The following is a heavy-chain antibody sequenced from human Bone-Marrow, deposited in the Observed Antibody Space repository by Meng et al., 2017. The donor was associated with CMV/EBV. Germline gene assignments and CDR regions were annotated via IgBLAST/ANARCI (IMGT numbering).Heavy chain of an antibody. D-gene: IGHD4-11*01. CDR2: IYPGDSDT. CDR3: ARHVDSTDPHYYYGMDV. CDR1: GYSFTTYW. Sequence: GESLKISCKGSGYSFTTYWIGWVRQMPGKGLEWMGIIYPGDSDTRYSPSFQGQVTISADKSISTAYLQWSSLKASDTAMYYCARHVDSTDPHYYYGMDVWGQGTTVTVSS. V-gene: IGHV5-51*01. J-gene: IGHJ6*02.